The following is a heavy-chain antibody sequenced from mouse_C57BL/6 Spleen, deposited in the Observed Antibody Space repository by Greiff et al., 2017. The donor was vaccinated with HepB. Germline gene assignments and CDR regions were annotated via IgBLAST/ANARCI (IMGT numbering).Heavy chain of an antibody. D-gene: IGHD3-3*01. J-gene: IGHJ2*01. CDR3: AREGDSRGDYFDY. CDR1: GYTFTSYW. Sequence: QVQLQQPGAELVMPGASVKLSCKASGYTFTSYWMHWVKQRPGQGLEWIGEIDPSDSYTNYNQKFKGKSTLTVDKSSSTAYMQLSSLTSEDSAVYYCAREGDSRGDYFDYWGQGTTLTVSS. CDR2: IDPSDSYT. V-gene: IGHV1-69*01.